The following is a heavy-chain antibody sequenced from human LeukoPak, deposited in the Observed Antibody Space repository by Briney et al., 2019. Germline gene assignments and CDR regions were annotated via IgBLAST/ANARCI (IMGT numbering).Heavy chain of an antibody. CDR3: AKDWTPHNRVYDCLDA. D-gene: IGHD3-16*01. Sequence: PGGSLRLSFVGSGFAFGVNAMSGVRRAPGKGPEWVATIGSGADLFYAESVKGRFTISRDDPRNTVWLQMNSLRAEDTALYYCAKDWTPHNRVYDCLDAWGQGTQVTVSS. CDR1: GFAFGVNA. V-gene: IGHV3-23*01. CDR2: IGSGADL. J-gene: IGHJ5*02.